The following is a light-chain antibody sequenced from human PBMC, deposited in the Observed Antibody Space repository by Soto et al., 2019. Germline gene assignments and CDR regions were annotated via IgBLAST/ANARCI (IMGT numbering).Light chain of an antibody. CDR1: SSDIGAYNF. J-gene: IGLJ6*01. Sequence: QSALTQPASVSGSPGQSVTISCTGTSSDIGAYNFISWYQQYPGKAPRLLIFEVNNRPSGVSRRFSGSKSGNTASLTISGLLEDDEADYFCASFRSGSLLVFGSGTKLTVL. CDR2: EVN. V-gene: IGLV2-14*01. CDR3: ASFRSGSLLV.